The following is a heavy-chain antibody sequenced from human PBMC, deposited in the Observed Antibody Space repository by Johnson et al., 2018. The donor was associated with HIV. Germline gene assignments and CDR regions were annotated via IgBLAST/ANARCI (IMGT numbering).Heavy chain of an antibody. CDR3: AKDLSWGAAGTGNAFDV. D-gene: IGHD6-13*01. Sequence: QVQLVESGGGVVQPGRSLRLSCAASGFTFSSYGMHWVRQAPGKGLEWVAVIWYDGSNKYYADSVKGRFTISRDNSKNTLYLQMNSLSAEDTAVYYCAKDLSWGAAGTGNAFDVWGQGTMVTVSS. V-gene: IGHV3-33*06. CDR1: GFTFSSYG. CDR2: IWYDGSNK. J-gene: IGHJ3*01.